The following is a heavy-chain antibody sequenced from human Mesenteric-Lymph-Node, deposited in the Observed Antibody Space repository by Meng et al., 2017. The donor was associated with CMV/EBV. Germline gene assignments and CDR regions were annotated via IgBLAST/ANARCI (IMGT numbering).Heavy chain of an antibody. CDR3: AREMSGTRGIVDY. D-gene: IGHD1-1*01. CDR1: GGTFSSYI. J-gene: IGHJ4*02. Sequence: SVKVSCKASGGTFSSYIISWVRQAPGQGLEWMGGIIPILNIANYAQKFQGGVTITADKSTSTAYMELSSLRSEDTAVYYCAREMSGTRGIVDYWGQGTLVTVSS. CDR2: IIPILNIA. V-gene: IGHV1-69*10.